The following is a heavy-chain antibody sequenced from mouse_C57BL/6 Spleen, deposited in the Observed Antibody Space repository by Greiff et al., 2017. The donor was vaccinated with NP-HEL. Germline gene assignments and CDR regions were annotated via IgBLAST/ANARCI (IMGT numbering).Heavy chain of an antibody. V-gene: IGHV6-6*01. J-gene: IGHJ1*03. CDR1: GFTFSDAW. CDR3: TRITTVVATGYFDV. D-gene: IGHD1-1*01. CDR2: IRNKANNHAT. Sequence: EVQVVESGGGLVQPGGSMKLSCAASGFTFSDAWMDWVRQSPEKGLEWVAEIRNKANNHATYYAESVKGRFTISRDGSKSSVYLQMNSLRAEDTGIYYCTRITTVVATGYFDVWGTGTTVTVSS.